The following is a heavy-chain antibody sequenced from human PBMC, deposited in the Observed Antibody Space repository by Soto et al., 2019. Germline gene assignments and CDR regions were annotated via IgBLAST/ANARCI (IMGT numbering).Heavy chain of an antibody. V-gene: IGHV4-31*03. J-gene: IGHJ1*01. CDR1: GGSISRGGYY. CDR3: ARGWDSSGYAAEYFQH. D-gene: IGHD3-22*01. Sequence: PSETLSLTYTVSGGSISRGGYYWSWIRQHPGKGLEWIGYIYYSGSTYYNPSLKSRVTISVDTSKNQFSLKLSSVTAADTAVYYCARGWDSSGYAAEYFQHWGQGTLVTVSS. CDR2: IYYSGST.